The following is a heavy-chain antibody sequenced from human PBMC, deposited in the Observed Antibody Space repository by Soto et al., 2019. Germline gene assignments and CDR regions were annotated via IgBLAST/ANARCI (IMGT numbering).Heavy chain of an antibody. J-gene: IGHJ6*02. D-gene: IGHD5-12*01. Sequence: GGSLRLSCAASGFTFSSYAMHWVRQAPGKGLEWVAVISYDGSNKYYADSVKGRFTISRDNSKNTLYLQMNSLRAEDTAVYYCARDVTDIVATINNYYYYYGMDVWGQGTTVTVSS. CDR1: GFTFSSYA. CDR2: ISYDGSNK. CDR3: ARDVTDIVATINNYYYYYGMDV. V-gene: IGHV3-30-3*01.